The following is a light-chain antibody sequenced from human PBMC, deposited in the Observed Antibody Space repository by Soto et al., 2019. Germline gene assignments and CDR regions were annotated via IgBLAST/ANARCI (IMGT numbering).Light chain of an antibody. CDR2: KNN. CDR1: SSNIGTNY. V-gene: IGLV1-47*01. J-gene: IGLJ1*01. CDR3: AASDDSLSGYV. Sequence: QSVLTQAPTASAPPGQRVSISCSGSSSNIGTNYVYWYQQLPGTAPKLLIYKNNQRPSGVPDRFSGSKSGTSASLVISGLRSEDEADYYCAASDDSLSGYVFGTGTKLTVL.